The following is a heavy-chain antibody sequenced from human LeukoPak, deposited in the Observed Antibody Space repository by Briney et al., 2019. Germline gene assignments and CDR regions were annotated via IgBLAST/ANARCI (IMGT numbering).Heavy chain of an antibody. J-gene: IGHJ4*02. D-gene: IGHD3-9*01. CDR1: GFTFSDYW. CDR3: ASGGGVLYFDWQ. Sequence: GGSLRLSCAASGFTFSDYWMHWVRQAPGKGLVWVSRIKTDGRDTNYADSVKGRFTISRDNAKNSLYLQMNSLRAEDTAVYYCASGGGVLYFDWQGGQGTLVTVSS. CDR2: IKTDGRDT. V-gene: IGHV3-74*01.